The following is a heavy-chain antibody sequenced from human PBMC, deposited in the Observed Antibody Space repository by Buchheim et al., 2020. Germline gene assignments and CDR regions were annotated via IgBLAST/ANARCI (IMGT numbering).Heavy chain of an antibody. V-gene: IGHV1-46*01. Sequence: QVQLVQSGAAVKKSGASVKLSCKASGYTFTTHYIHRLRQAPGQGLEWLGLINPSDGRSIYAQKFQDRDTLTSDTSTSVVTLERGSLKSEDTAVYFCARFAVHRGSGYDYWGQGT. CDR1: GYTFTTHY. D-gene: IGHD3-22*01. CDR3: ARFAVHRGSGYDY. CDR2: INPSDGRS. J-gene: IGHJ4*02.